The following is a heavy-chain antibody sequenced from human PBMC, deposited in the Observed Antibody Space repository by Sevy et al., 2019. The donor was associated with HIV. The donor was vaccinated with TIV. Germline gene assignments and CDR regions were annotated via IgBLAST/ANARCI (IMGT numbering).Heavy chain of an antibody. V-gene: IGHV3-30*18. J-gene: IGHJ6*02. Sequence: GGSLRLSCAASGFTFSNYGMHWVRQAPGKGLEWVAVISYDGSNQYYADSVQGRFTISKDNSNNTLYLQMNSLRTEDTAVYYCAKGAVDCSDGTCYSAYYYSVMDVWGQGTTVTVSS. CDR1: GFTFSNYG. CDR2: ISYDGSNQ. CDR3: AKGAVDCSDGTCYSAYYYSVMDV. D-gene: IGHD2-15*01.